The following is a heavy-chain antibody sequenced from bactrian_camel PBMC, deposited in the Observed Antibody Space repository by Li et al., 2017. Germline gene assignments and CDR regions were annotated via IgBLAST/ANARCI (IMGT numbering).Heavy chain of an antibody. V-gene: IGHV3S53*01. D-gene: IGHD2*01. CDR1: ANTYSYNL. J-gene: IGHJ4*01. CDR3: AADACLVVDYEYTY. Sequence: LVESGGGSVQAGGSLRLSCSVSANTYSYNLVGWFRQAPGKEREGVATTDRDGDTTYADSVKGRFTISRDNAKNTLYLRLDSLKTEDTAMYYCAADACLVVDYEYTYWGQGTQVTVS. CDR2: TDRDGDT.